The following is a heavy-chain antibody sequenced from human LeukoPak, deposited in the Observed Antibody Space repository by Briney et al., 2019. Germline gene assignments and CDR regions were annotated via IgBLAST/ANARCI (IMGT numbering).Heavy chain of an antibody. D-gene: IGHD2-2*01. CDR3: ASPSSTSSGLAFDI. CDR1: GGTFSSYA. Sequence: GSSVTVSCKASGGTFSSYAISWVRQAPGRGLEWMGGIIPIFGTANYAQKFQGRVTITADESTSTAYMELSSLRSEDTAVYYCASPSSTSSGLAFDIWGQGTMVTVSS. J-gene: IGHJ3*02. V-gene: IGHV1-69*01. CDR2: IIPIFGTA.